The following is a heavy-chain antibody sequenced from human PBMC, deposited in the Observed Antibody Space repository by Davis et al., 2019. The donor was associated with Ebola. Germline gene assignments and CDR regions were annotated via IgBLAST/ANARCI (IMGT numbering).Heavy chain of an antibody. D-gene: IGHD5-24*01. V-gene: IGHV4-31*03. Sequence: MPSETLSLTCTVSRRSISSGGYYWSSIRQLPGKGLEWIGYIYYSGIPYSNPSLGSRVTISVDTSKNQFSLNLSSVTAADTAVYYCARLRTEMASFYFEYWGQGTLVTVSS. CDR1: RRSISSGGYY. CDR3: ARLRTEMASFYFEY. J-gene: IGHJ4*02. CDR2: IYYSGIP.